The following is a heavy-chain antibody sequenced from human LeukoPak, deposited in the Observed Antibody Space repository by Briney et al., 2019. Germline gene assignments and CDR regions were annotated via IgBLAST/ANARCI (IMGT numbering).Heavy chain of an antibody. CDR3: AAAPGPRRAIVDY. CDR1: GFTFTSSA. D-gene: IGHD2-21*01. V-gene: IGHV1-58*01. Sequence: SVKVSCKASGFTFTSSAVQWVRQARGQRLEWIGWIVVGSGNTNYAQKFQERVTITRDMSTSTAYMELSSLRSEDTAVYYCAAAPGPRRAIVDYWGQGTLVTVSS. J-gene: IGHJ4*02. CDR2: IVVGSGNT.